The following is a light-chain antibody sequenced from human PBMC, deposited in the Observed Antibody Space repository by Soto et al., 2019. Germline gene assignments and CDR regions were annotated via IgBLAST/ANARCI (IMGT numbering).Light chain of an antibody. V-gene: IGKV3-11*01. CDR1: QSVSSY. Sequence: EIVLTQSPATLSLSPGERATLSCRASQSVSSYLAWYQQKPGQAPRLLIYDASNRATGIPARFSGSGSGTDFTHTSSSLEPEDFAVYYCQQRSNWPPALTFGGGTKVDIK. J-gene: IGKJ4*01. CDR3: QQRSNWPPALT. CDR2: DAS.